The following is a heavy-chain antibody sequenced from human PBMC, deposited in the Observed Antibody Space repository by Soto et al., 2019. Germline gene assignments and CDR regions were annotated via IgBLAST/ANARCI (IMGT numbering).Heavy chain of an antibody. CDR3: ATYYDFWTAYDY. V-gene: IGHV4-39*01. D-gene: IGHD3-3*01. CDR1: SGSISSSSYY. CDR2: IFYTGST. Sequence: TLSLTCTVSSGSISSSSYYWGWIRQPPGKGLEWIGSIFYTGSTYYNPSLQSRVTISIDTSKSQFSLKLTSVTAADTAVYYCATYYDFWTAYDYWGQGTLVTVSS. J-gene: IGHJ4*02.